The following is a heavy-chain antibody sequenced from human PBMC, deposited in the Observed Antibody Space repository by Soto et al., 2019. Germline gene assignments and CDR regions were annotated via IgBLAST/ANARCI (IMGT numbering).Heavy chain of an antibody. CDR2: IFYSGST. CDR3: ARLTNDYGDYVGTLYYFDY. J-gene: IGHJ4*02. D-gene: IGHD4-17*01. CDR1: GGSISTYY. V-gene: IGHV4-59*08. Sequence: SETLSLTCTVSGGSISTYYWSWIRQPPGKGLEWIGYIFYSGSTNYNPSLKSRVTISVDTSKNQFSLKLSSVTAADTAVYYCARLTNDYGDYVGTLYYFDYWGQGTLVTVSS.